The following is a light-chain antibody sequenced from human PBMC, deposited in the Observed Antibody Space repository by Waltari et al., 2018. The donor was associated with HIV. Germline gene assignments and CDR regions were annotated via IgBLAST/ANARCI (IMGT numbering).Light chain of an antibody. CDR3: MQALQTLRT. CDR2: LGS. Sequence: DIVMTQSPLSLPVTPGEPASISCGSSQSLLHSNGYNYLDWYLQKPGQSPQPLIYLGSNRASGVPDRFSGSGSGTDFTLKISRVEAEDVGVYYCMQALQTLRTFGGGTKVEIK. CDR1: QSLLHSNGYNY. J-gene: IGKJ4*01. V-gene: IGKV2-28*01.